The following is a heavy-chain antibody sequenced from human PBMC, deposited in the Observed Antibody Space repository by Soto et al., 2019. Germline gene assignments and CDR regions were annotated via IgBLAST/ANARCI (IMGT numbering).Heavy chain of an antibody. Sequence: GGSLRLSCAASGFTFSSYAMSWVRQAPGKGLEWVSAISGSGGSTYYADSVKGRFTISRDNSKNTLYLQMNSLRAEDTAVYYCAKDPGGYSYGPRAYYYYYGMDVWGQGTTVTVSS. CDR2: ISGSGGST. CDR3: AKDPGGYSYGPRAYYYYYGMDV. CDR1: GFTFSSYA. D-gene: IGHD5-18*01. V-gene: IGHV3-23*01. J-gene: IGHJ6*02.